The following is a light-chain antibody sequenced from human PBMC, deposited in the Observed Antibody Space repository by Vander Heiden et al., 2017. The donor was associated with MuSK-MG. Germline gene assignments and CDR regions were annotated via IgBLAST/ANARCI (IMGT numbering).Light chain of an antibody. CDR1: SSDIGGYNY. J-gene: IGLJ1*01. Sequence: QSALTQPASVSGSPGQSLTISCPGTSSDIGGYNYVSWYQQHPGKAPKLRIDDVSSRPSGVSDRFSASKAGSTASLTISDYFCSSYTSSGTPYVFGAGTKVTVL. CDR2: DVS. CDR3: SSYTSSGTPYV. V-gene: IGLV2-14*03.